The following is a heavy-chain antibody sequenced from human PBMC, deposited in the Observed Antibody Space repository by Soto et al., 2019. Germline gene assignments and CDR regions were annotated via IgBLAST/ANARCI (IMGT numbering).Heavy chain of an antibody. Sequence: SETLSLTCTVSGGSISSYYWSWIRQPPGKGLEWIGYIYYSGSTNYNPSLKSRVTISVDTSKNQFSLKLSSVTAADTAVYYCARDRGTYYDFWSGPYYGMDVWGQGTTVTVSS. CDR1: GGSISSYY. J-gene: IGHJ6*02. CDR3: ARDRGTYYDFWSGPYYGMDV. D-gene: IGHD3-3*01. CDR2: IYYSGST. V-gene: IGHV4-59*01.